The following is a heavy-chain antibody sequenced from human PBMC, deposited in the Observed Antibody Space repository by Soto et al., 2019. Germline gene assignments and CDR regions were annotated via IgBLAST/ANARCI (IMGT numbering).Heavy chain of an antibody. Sequence: QLVESGGGLVKPGGSLRLSCSASGFTFSDENMSWVRQVPGKGLEWVSGISGGGSYIFYADSVQGRFSISRDNPKNTPFLKMNSLRVEDTAVYYCARDSDCHSTSCFFPPHVWGQGTTVTVSS. V-gene: IGHV3-21*06. CDR1: GFTFSDEN. J-gene: IGHJ6*02. CDR2: ISGGGSYI. CDR3: ARDSDCHSTSCFFPPHV. D-gene: IGHD2-2*01.